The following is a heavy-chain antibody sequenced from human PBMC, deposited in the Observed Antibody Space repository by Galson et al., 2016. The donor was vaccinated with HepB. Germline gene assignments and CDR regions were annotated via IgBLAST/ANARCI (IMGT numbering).Heavy chain of an antibody. CDR1: GYTFSNYY. J-gene: IGHJ4*02. CDR3: ARDRKSVDWLLYNGHFDS. D-gene: IGHD3-9*01. V-gene: IGHV1-46*01. Sequence: SVKVSCKASGYTFSNYYMHWVRQAPGQGLEWMGIINPSSGSTTYARKFQGRVTMTRDTSASTVYMDLSSLRSEDTAVYYCARDRKSVDWLLYNGHFDSWGQGTLVTVST. CDR2: INPSSGST.